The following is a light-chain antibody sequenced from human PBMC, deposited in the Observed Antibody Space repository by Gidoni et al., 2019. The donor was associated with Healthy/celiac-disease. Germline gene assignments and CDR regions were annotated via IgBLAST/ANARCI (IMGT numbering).Light chain of an antibody. CDR2: DAS. V-gene: IGKV1-33*01. CDR1: QDISNY. J-gene: IGKJ4*01. Sequence: DIQMTQSPSFLSASVGDRVTITCQASQDISNYLNWYQQKPVKAPKLLIYDASNLETGVPSRFSGSGSGTDFTFTISSLQPEDIATYYCQQYDNLLTFGGGTKVEIK. CDR3: QQYDNLLT.